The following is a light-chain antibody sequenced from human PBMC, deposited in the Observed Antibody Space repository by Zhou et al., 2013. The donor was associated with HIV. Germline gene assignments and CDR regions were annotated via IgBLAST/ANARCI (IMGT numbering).Light chain of an antibody. CDR1: QHISDS. J-gene: IGKJ2*04. CDR3: QQYDTLSS. V-gene: IGKV1-5*01. Sequence: DFQMTQSPSTLSASVGDRVTITCRASQHISDSLAWYQQKPGKAPKSLIYAASSLQSGVPSKFSGSGSGTDFTLTISNLQPEDMATYYCQQYDTLSSFGQGTKLEIK. CDR2: AAS.